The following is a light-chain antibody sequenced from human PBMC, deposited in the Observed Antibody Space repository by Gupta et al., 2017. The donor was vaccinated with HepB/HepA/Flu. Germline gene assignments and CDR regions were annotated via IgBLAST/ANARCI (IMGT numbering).Light chain of an antibody. CDR2: KSD. Sequence: SVLTQTPSASGSPGQWVTISCSGSSSNIGSYVVNWYQVVPGTAPKLLIYKSDQRPSGVPDRFSGSKSGTSASLAISGLQAEDEADYYCAAWDDGLSAVLFGGGTKLTVL. CDR1: SSNIGSYV. J-gene: IGLJ2*01. V-gene: IGLV1-44*01. CDR3: AAWDDGLSAVL.